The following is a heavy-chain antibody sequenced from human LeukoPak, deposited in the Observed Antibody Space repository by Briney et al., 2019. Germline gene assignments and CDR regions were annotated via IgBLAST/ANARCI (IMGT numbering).Heavy chain of an antibody. Sequence: GGSLRLSCAASGFTFDDYAMHWVRQAPGKGLEWVSGISWNSGSIGYADSVKSRFTISRDNAKNSLYLQMNSLRAEDMALYYCAKAIAYTAMVTSFDYWGQGTLVTVSS. CDR1: GFTFDDYA. J-gene: IGHJ4*02. D-gene: IGHD5-18*01. V-gene: IGHV3-9*03. CDR2: ISWNSGSI. CDR3: AKAIAYTAMVTSFDY.